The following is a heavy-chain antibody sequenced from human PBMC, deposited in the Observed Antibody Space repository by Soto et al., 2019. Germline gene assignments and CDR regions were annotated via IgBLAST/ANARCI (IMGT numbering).Heavy chain of an antibody. Sequence: EVQLLESGGGLVQPGGSLRLSCAASGFTFSTYTMSWVRQAPGKGMECVSAISGTGGSSSYTDSVKGRFTISRDNSKNTLSLQMDSLRAEDTARYYCAKRAVAGRNGYFDLWGRGTLVMVSS. V-gene: IGHV3-23*01. D-gene: IGHD6-19*01. CDR3: AKRAVAGRNGYFDL. CDR2: ISGTGGSS. CDR1: GFTFSTYT. J-gene: IGHJ2*01.